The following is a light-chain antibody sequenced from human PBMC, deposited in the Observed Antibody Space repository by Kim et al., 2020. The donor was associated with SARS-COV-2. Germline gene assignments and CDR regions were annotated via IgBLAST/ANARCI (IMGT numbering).Light chain of an antibody. CDR1: KLGDKY. J-gene: IGLJ2*01. CDR2: QDS. Sequence: SYELTQPPSVSVSPGQTASITCSGDKLGDKYACXYQQKPGQSPVLVIYQDSKRPSGIPERFSGSNSGNTATLTISGTQAMDEADYYCQAWDSSTARVVVF. V-gene: IGLV3-1*01. CDR3: QAWDSSTARVVV.